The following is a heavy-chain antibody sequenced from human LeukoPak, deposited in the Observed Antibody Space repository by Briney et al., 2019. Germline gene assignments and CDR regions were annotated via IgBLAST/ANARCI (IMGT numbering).Heavy chain of an antibody. Sequence: GGSLRLSCAASGFTFSNAWMSWVRQAPGKGLEWVGRIKSKTDGGTTDYAAPVKGRFTTSRDDSENTLYLQMSSLKTEDTAVYYCTTAYYYGSGSPRVYWGQGTLVTVSP. CDR3: TTAYYYGSGSPRVY. V-gene: IGHV3-15*01. J-gene: IGHJ4*02. CDR1: GFTFSNAW. D-gene: IGHD3-10*01. CDR2: IKSKTDGGTT.